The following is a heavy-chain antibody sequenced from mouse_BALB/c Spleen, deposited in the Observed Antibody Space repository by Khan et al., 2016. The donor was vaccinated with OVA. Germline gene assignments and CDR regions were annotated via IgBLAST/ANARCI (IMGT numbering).Heavy chain of an antibody. CDR3: TRAGYGAFAY. CDR2: IYPGNTDT. V-gene: IGHV1-5*01. D-gene: IGHD1-1*01. CDR1: GYSFTSYW. J-gene: IGHJ3*01. Sequence: VQLQQSGTVLARPGASVKMSCKASGYSFTSYWMHWVKQRPGQGLEWIGTIYPGNTDTSYNQKFTGKAKLTAVTSASTAYMELSSLTNEDSAVYYCTRAGYGAFAYWGQGTLVTVSA.